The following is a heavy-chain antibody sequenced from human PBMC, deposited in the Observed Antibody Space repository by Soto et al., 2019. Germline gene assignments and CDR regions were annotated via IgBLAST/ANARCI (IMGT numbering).Heavy chain of an antibody. CDR3: ARTLVGATKKTPSSYYYYGMDV. J-gene: IGHJ6*02. Sequence: QVQLVQSGAEVKKPGSSVKVSCKASGGTFSSYAISWVRQAPGQGLEWMGGIIPIFGTANYAQKFQGRVTITADESTSTAYMELSSLRSEDTAVYYCARTLVGATKKTPSSYYYYGMDVWGQGTTVTFSS. CDR1: GGTFSSYA. V-gene: IGHV1-69*01. CDR2: IIPIFGTA. D-gene: IGHD1-26*01.